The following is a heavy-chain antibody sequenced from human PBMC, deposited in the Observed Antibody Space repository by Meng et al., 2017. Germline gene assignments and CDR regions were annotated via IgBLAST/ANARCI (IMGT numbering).Heavy chain of an antibody. D-gene: IGHD2-15*01. CDR3: ARELKVVVAATAFDI. Sequence: GESLKISCAASGFTFSSYSMNWVRQAPGKGLEWVSSISSSSSYIYYADSVKGRFTISRDNAKNSLYLQMNSLRAEDTAVYYCARELKVVVAATAFDIWGQGTMVTLAS. J-gene: IGHJ3*02. V-gene: IGHV3-21*01. CDR2: ISSSSSYI. CDR1: GFTFSSYS.